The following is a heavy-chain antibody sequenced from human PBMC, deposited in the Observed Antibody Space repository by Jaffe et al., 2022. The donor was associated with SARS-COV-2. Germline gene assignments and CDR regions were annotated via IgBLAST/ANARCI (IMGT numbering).Heavy chain of an antibody. J-gene: IGHJ4*02. CDR3: ARDGEMATIPAYYFDY. D-gene: IGHD5-12*01. Sequence: QVQLVESGGGVVQPGRSLRLSCAASGFTFSSYGMHWVRQAPGKGLEWVAVIWYDGSNKYYADSVKGRFTISRDNSKNTLYLQMNSLRAEDTAVYYCARDGEMATIPAYYFDYWGQGTLVTVSS. CDR2: IWYDGSNK. CDR1: GFTFSSYG. V-gene: IGHV3-33*01.